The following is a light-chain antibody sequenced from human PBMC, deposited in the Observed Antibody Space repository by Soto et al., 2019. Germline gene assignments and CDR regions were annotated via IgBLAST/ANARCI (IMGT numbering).Light chain of an antibody. CDR1: QSVLHTSTNKNY. CDR2: WGS. CDR3: QQSYSLPRT. J-gene: IGKJ5*01. Sequence: DIVMTQSPDSLAVSLGARATINCRSSQSVLHTSTNKNYFAWYQVKPGQPPRLLLSWGSSRESGVPDRFSVSGSGTDFTLTISSLQAEDVAVYYCQQSYSLPRTFGQGTRRESK. V-gene: IGKV4-1*01.